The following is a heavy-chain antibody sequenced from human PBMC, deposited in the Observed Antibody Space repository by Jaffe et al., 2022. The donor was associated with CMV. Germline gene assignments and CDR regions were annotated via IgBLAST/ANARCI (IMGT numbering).Heavy chain of an antibody. V-gene: IGHV3-30*18. D-gene: IGHD3-10*01. J-gene: IGHJ6*02. Sequence: QVQLVESGGGVVQPGRSLRLSCAASGFTFSSYGMHWVRQAPGKGLEWVAVISYDGSNKYYADSVKGRFTISRDNSKNTLYLQMNSLRAEDTAVYYCAKDLGVTMVRGLAPLDYGMDVWGQGTTVTVSS. CDR3: AKDLGVTMVRGLAPLDYGMDV. CDR2: ISYDGSNK. CDR1: GFTFSSYG.